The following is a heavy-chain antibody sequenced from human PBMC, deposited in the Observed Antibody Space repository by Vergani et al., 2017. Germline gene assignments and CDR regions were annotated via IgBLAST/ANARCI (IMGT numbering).Heavy chain of an antibody. CDR2: IYYSGST. V-gene: IGHV4-59*01. D-gene: IGHD3-10*01. CDR1: GGSISSYY. Sequence: QVQLQESGPGLVKPSETLSLTCTVSGGSISSYYWSWIRQPPGKVLEWIGYIYYSGSTNYNPSLKSRVTISVDTSKNQFSLKLSSVTAADTAVYYCARGFVGYYYGMDVWGQGTTVTVSS. CDR3: ARGFVGYYYGMDV. J-gene: IGHJ6*02.